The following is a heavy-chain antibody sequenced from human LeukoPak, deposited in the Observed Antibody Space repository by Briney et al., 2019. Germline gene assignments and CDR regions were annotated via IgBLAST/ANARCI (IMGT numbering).Heavy chain of an antibody. CDR2: ISPSGGIT. J-gene: IGHJ4*02. Sequence: PGGSLRLSCGASGFTFSSHGMNWVRQAPGKGLEWVSGISPSGGITYYTDSVKGRFTISRDNSKNTVSLQMNSLRGEDTAVYYCARGPSGYHNTGGQGTLVTVSS. CDR1: GFTFSSHG. CDR3: ARGPSGYHNT. V-gene: IGHV3-23*01. D-gene: IGHD5-12*01.